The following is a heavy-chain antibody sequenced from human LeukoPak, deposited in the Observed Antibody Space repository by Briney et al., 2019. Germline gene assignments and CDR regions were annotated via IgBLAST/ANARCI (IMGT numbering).Heavy chain of an antibody. J-gene: IGHJ4*02. V-gene: IGHV3-23*01. CDR3: ARYDFWSGYSRLIDY. CDR1: GFAFSSYA. CDR2: ISGSGGST. D-gene: IGHD3-3*01. Sequence: GGSLRLSCAASGFAFSSYAMSWVRQAPGRGLEWVSTISGSGGSTYYTDSVKGRFTISRDNSKNTLYLQMNSLRAEDTAVYYCARYDFWSGYSRLIDYWGQGTLVTVSS.